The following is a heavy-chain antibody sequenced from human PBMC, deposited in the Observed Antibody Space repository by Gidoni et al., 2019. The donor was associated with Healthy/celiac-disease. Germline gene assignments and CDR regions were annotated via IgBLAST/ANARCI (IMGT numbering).Heavy chain of an antibody. CDR3: TTYYYDSSGYSPFDY. CDR2: IKSKTDGGTT. Sequence: EVQLVASGGGLVKPGGSLRLSCAASGFTFSNSWMNWVRQAPGKGLEWVGRIKSKTDGGTTDYAAPVKGRFTISRDDSKNTLYLQMNSLKTEDTAVYYCTTYYYDSSGYSPFDYWGQGTLVTVSS. D-gene: IGHD3-22*01. V-gene: IGHV3-15*07. J-gene: IGHJ4*02. CDR1: GFTFSNSW.